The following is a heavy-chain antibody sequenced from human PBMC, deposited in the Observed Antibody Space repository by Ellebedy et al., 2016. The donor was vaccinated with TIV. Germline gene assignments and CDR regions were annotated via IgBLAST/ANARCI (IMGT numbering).Heavy chain of an antibody. CDR1: GFIFSSCG. Sequence: GGSLRLXXAASGFIFSSCGMHWVRQAPGKGLEWVAVISYDGSNKYYADSVKGRFTISRDNSKNTLYLQMNSLRAEDTAVYYCARDGVNIAGTLPAAFDIWGQGTMVTVSS. V-gene: IGHV3-30*12. CDR3: ARDGVNIAGTLPAAFDI. J-gene: IGHJ3*02. D-gene: IGHD2/OR15-2a*01. CDR2: ISYDGSNK.